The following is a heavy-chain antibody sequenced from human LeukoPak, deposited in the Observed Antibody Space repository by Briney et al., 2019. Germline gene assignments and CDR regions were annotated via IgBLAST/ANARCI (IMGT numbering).Heavy chain of an antibody. CDR1: GGSISSSSYY. J-gene: IGHJ4*02. CDR3: ASNGYDSSGYYSD. CDR2: IYYSGST. V-gene: IGHV4-39*01. D-gene: IGHD3-22*01. Sequence: SETLSLTCTVSGGSISSSSYYWGWIRQPPGKGLEWIGSIYYSGSTYYNPSLKSRVTISVDTSKNRFSLKLSSVTAADTAVYYCASNGYDSSGYYSDWGQGTLVTVSS.